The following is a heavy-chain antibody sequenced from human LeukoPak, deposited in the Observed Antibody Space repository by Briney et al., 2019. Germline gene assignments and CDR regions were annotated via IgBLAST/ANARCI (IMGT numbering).Heavy chain of an antibody. V-gene: IGHV5-51*01. CDR1: GYSFTSYG. J-gene: IGHJ4*02. CDR3: ASQRRDGYNAYYFAY. D-gene: IGHD5-24*01. Sequence: GESLKISCKGSGYSFTSYGIGWVRQMPGKGLECRGIIYPGDSDTRYSPSFQGQVTISADKSISTAYLQWSSLKASDTAMYYCASQRRDGYNAYYFAYWGQGTLVTVSS. CDR2: IYPGDSDT.